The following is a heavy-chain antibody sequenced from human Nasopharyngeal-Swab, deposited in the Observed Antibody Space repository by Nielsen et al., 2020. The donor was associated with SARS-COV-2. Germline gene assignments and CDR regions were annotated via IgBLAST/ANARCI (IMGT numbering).Heavy chain of an antibody. J-gene: IGHJ2*01. CDR1: GGSFSGYY. Sequence: GSLRLSCAVYGGSFSGYYWSWIRQPPGKGLEWIGEINHSGSTNYNPSLKRRVTISVDTSKNQFSLKLSSVTAADTAVYYCASSPRQPPARGWYFDLWGRGTLVTVSS. V-gene: IGHV4-34*01. CDR3: ASSPRQPPARGWYFDL. CDR2: INHSGST. D-gene: IGHD2-2*01.